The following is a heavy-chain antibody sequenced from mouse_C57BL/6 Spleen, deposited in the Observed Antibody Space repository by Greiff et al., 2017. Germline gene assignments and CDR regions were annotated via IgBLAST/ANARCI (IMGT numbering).Heavy chain of an antibody. J-gene: IGHJ2*01. CDR2: IYPGDGDT. D-gene: IGHD3-3*01. Sequence: QVQLKQSGAELVKPGASVKISCKASGYAFSSYWMNWVKQRPGKGLERIGQIYPGDGDTNYNGKFKGKATLTSDRSSSTAYMQLSSLTSEDSAVYFCAREDMGQHWGQGTTLTVSS. CDR3: AREDMGQH. V-gene: IGHV1-80*01. CDR1: GYAFSSYW.